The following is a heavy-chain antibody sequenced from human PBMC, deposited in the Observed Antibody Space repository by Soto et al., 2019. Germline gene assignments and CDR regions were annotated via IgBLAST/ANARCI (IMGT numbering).Heavy chain of an antibody. Sequence: EVQLLESGGGLVQPGGSLRLSCVASGFTFSSYAMNWVRRAPGKGLEWFSTITGSSDTTYYADSVKGRFTISRDNSKNTLFLQMNSLRAEDTALYYCAKRGIVGATEFDSWGQGTLVTVSS. D-gene: IGHD1-26*01. CDR1: GFTFSSYA. CDR2: ITGSSDTT. J-gene: IGHJ4*02. V-gene: IGHV3-23*01. CDR3: AKRGIVGATEFDS.